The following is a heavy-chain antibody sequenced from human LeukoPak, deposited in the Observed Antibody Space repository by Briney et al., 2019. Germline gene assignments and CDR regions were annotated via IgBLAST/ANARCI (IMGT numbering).Heavy chain of an antibody. CDR3: VMDVGSSWSR. J-gene: IGHJ4*02. V-gene: IGHV3-53*01. Sequence: PGGSLRLSCAASGFTVSNNYMSWVRQAPGKELEWLSVIYSGASTYYADSVKGRFTISRDNSKNTLYLQMNSLRAEDTAVYYCVMDVGSSWSRWGQGTLVTVSS. CDR2: IYSGAST. D-gene: IGHD6-13*01. CDR1: GFTVSNNY.